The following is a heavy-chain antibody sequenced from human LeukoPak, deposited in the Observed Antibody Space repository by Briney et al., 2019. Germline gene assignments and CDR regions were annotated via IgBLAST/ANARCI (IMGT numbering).Heavy chain of an antibody. CDR2: INPNSGGT. J-gene: IGHJ4*02. CDR1: GYTFTCYY. Sequence: ASVKVSCKASGYTFTCYYMHWVRQAPGQGLEWMGWINPNSGGTNYAQKFQGRVTMTRDTSISTAYMELSRLRSDGTAVYYCAREDISSGWYLGGQGTLVTVSS. D-gene: IGHD6-19*01. CDR3: AREDISSGWYL. V-gene: IGHV1-2*02.